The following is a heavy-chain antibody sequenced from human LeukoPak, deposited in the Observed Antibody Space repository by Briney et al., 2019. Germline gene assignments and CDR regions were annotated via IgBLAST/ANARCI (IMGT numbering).Heavy chain of an antibody. Sequence: GGSLRLSCAASGVTFSSYGMHWVRQAPGKGLEWVAVIWYDGSNKYYADSVKGRFTISRDNSKNTLYLKMNSLRDEDTAVYYCARDCRSLRFGIAVAGTFWFDPWGQGTLVTVSS. J-gene: IGHJ5*02. CDR3: ARDCRSLRFGIAVAGTFWFDP. D-gene: IGHD6-13*01. CDR2: IWYDGSNK. V-gene: IGHV3-33*01. CDR1: GVTFSSYG.